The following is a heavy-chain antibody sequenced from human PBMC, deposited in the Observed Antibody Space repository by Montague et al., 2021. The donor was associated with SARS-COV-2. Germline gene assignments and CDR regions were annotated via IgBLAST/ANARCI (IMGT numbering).Heavy chain of an antibody. Sequence: SETLSLTCTVSDDSISSSSYYWAWIRQPPGKGLEWIGSIYYSGSTYYNPSLKCRVTISVDTSKKQFSLNLSSVTAADTAVFYCVRGRSGYFNPLDDWGQGTLVTVSS. CDR1: DDSISSSSYY. V-gene: IGHV4-39*01. D-gene: IGHD3-3*01. J-gene: IGHJ4*02. CDR3: VRGRSGYFNPLDD. CDR2: IYYSGST.